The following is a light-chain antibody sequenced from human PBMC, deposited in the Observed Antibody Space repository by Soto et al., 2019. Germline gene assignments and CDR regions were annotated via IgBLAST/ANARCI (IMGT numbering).Light chain of an antibody. V-gene: IGLV1-40*01. J-gene: IGLJ1*01. CDR1: KSNIGADYG. CDR2: DVN. Sequence: QSVLTQPPSVSGAPGQRVTISCNGSKSNIGADYGVHWYQQLPGTAPKLMIYDVNNRPSGVSNRFSGSKSGNTASLTISGLQAEDEADYYCSSYTTSNTYVFGTGTKLTVL. CDR3: SSYTTSNTYV.